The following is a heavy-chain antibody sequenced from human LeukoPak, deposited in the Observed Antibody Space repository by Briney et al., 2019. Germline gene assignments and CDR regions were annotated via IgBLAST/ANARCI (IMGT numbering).Heavy chain of an antibody. D-gene: IGHD3-10*01. J-gene: IGHJ5*02. CDR3: ARWITMVRGVIGWFDP. CDR1: GYTFTSYG. CDR2: ISAYNGNT. V-gene: IGHV1-18*01. Sequence: ASVTVSCKASGYTFTSYGISWVRQAPGQGLEWMGWISAYNGNTNYAQKLQGRVTMTTDTSTSTAYMELRSLRSDDTAVYYCARWITMVRGVIGWFDPWGQGTLVTVSS.